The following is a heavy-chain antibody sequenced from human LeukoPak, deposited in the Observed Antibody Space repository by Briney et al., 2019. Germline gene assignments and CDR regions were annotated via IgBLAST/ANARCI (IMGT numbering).Heavy chain of an antibody. CDR1: GYSFTTYW. D-gene: IGHD5-18*01. V-gene: IGHV5-10-1*01. CDR2: IDPSDSYI. CDR3: ARIQRDYFYHGMDV. Sequence: GESLKISCKGSGYSFTTYWISWVRQMPGKGLEWMGRIDPSDSYIKYSPSFQGHVTISADKSLDTAYLQWSSLKASDSAMYYCARIQRDYFYHGMDVWGQGTTGTVSS. J-gene: IGHJ6*02.